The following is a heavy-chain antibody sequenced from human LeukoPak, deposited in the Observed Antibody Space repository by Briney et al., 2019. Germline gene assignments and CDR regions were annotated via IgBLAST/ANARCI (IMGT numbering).Heavy chain of an antibody. Sequence: KAGGSLRLSCAASGFTFDDYAMHWVRQAPGKGLEWVSLISGDGGSTYYADSVKGRFTISRDNSKNSLYLQMNSLRVEDTAVYYCARVGYSSGWNGFDIWGQGTMVTVSS. CDR2: ISGDGGST. V-gene: IGHV3-43*02. CDR3: ARVGYSSGWNGFDI. D-gene: IGHD6-19*01. J-gene: IGHJ3*02. CDR1: GFTFDDYA.